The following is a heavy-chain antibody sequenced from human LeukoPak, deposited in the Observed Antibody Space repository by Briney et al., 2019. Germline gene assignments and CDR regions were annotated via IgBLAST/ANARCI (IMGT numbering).Heavy chain of an antibody. V-gene: IGHV4-61*02. D-gene: IGHD1-26*01. CDR3: ARDLRWELPWFDP. CDR1: GGSISSGSYY. J-gene: IGHJ5*02. CDR2: IYTSGST. Sequence: SETLSLTCTVSGGSISSGSYYGSWLRQPAGKLLEWIGRIYTSGSTNYNPSLKSRVTISVDTSKNQFSLKLSSVTAADTAVYYCARDLRWELPWFDPWGQGTLVTVSS.